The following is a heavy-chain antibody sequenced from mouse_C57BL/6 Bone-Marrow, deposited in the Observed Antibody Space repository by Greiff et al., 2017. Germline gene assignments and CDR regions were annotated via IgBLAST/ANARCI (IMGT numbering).Heavy chain of an antibody. V-gene: IGHV1-82*01. J-gene: IGHJ2*01. CDR1: GYAFSSSW. Sequence: QVQLQQSGPELVKPGASVKISCKASGYAFSSSWMNWVKQRPGKGLEWIGRIYPGDGDTNYNGKFKGKATLTAVKSSSTAYMQLSSLTSEDSAVYFCARPGGFDYWGQGTTLTVSS. CDR2: IYPGDGDT. CDR3: ARPGGFDY.